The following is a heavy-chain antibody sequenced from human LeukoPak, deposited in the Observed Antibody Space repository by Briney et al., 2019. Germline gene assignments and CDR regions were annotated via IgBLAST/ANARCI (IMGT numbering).Heavy chain of an antibody. CDR3: ASNLWKYYDFWSGYYSGSSFDY. D-gene: IGHD3-3*01. CDR2: INHSGST. J-gene: IGHJ4*02. Sequence: PSETLSLTCAVYGGSFSGYYWSWIRQPPGKGLEWIGEINHSGSTYYNPSLKSRVTISVDTSKNQFSLKLSSVTAADTAVYYCASNLWKYYDFWSGYYSGSSFDYWGQGTLVTVSS. V-gene: IGHV4-34*01. CDR1: GGSFSGYY.